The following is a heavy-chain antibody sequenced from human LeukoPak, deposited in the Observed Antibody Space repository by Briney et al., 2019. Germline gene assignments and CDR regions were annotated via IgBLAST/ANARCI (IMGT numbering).Heavy chain of an antibody. D-gene: IGHD6-6*01. V-gene: IGHV3-21*01. CDR2: ISSSSSYI. J-gene: IGHJ6*03. CDR3: ARDDSSSSPYSYYYYYYMDV. Sequence: IPGGSLRLSCAASGFTFSDYSMNWVRQAPGKGLEWVSSISSSSSYIYYADSVKGRFTISRDNAKNSLYLQMNSLRAEDTAVYYCARDDSSSSPYSYYYYYYMDVWGKGTTVTVSS. CDR1: GFTFSDYS.